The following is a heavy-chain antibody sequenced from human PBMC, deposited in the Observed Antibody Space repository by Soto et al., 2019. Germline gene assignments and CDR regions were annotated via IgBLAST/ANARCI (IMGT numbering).Heavy chain of an antibody. D-gene: IGHD4-17*01. CDR3: ARDRPVTTSVGNWFDP. V-gene: IGHV1-46*01. CDR2: INANNGST. CDR1: GYTFTSYY. Sequence: ASVKVSCKASGYTFTSYYMHWVRQAPGQGLEWMGIINANNGSTNYAQNFQGRVTMTTDTSTSTAYMELRSLRSDDTAVYYCARDRPVTTSVGNWFDPWGQGTLVTVSS. J-gene: IGHJ5*02.